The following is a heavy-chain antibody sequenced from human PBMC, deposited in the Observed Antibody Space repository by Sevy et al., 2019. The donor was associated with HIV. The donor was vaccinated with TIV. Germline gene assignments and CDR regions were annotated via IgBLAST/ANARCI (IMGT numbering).Heavy chain of an antibody. Sequence: SQTLSLTCAISGDSVSSNSAACNWIRQSPSRGLEWLGRTYYRSKWYNDYAVSVKSRITINPDTSNNQFSLQLNSVTPEDTAVYYCARAGGGGYCSGGSCYSSYYYFYGMDVWGQGTTVTVSS. J-gene: IGHJ6*02. V-gene: IGHV6-1*01. CDR3: ARAGGGGYCSGGSCYSSYYYFYGMDV. CDR2: TYYRSKWYN. CDR1: GDSVSSNSAA. D-gene: IGHD2-15*01.